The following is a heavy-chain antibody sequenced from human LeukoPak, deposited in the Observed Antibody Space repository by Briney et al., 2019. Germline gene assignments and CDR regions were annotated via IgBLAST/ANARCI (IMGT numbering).Heavy chain of an antibody. V-gene: IGHV4-59*01. Sequence: SETLSLTCTVSGGSISYYYWSWIRQPPGKGLEWIGYIYYSGSTNFNPSLKSPVTISVDTSKNQFSLTLTSVTTADTAVYYCARVSCSSTSCPRRDALDVWGQGTMVTVSS. CDR2: IYYSGST. CDR1: GGSISYYY. D-gene: IGHD2-2*01. CDR3: ARVSCSSTSCPRRDALDV. J-gene: IGHJ3*01.